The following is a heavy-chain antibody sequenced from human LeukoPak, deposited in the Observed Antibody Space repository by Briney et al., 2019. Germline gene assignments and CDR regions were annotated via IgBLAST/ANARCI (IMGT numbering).Heavy chain of an antibody. J-gene: IGHJ6*02. Sequence: GGSLRLSCAASGFTFSSYGMHWVRQAPGKGLEWVAVISYDGSNKYYADSAKGRFTISRDNSKNTLYLQMNSLRAEDTAVYYCARSDDFWSGYFPYYYYYGMDVWGQGTTVTVSS. V-gene: IGHV3-30*03. D-gene: IGHD3-3*01. CDR1: GFTFSSYG. CDR2: ISYDGSNK. CDR3: ARSDDFWSGYFPYYYYYGMDV.